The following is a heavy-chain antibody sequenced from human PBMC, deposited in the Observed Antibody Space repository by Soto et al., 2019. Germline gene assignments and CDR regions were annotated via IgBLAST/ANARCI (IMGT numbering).Heavy chain of an antibody. CDR3: ARGGGSSSWNNWFDP. D-gene: IGHD6-13*01. CDR1: GGSFSGYY. V-gene: IGHV4-34*01. Sequence: PSETLSLTCAVYGGSFSGYYWSWIRQPPGKGLEWIGEINHSGSTNYNPSLKSRVTISVDTSKNQFSLKLSSVTAADTAVYYCARGGGSSSWNNWFDPWGQGTLVTVSS. J-gene: IGHJ5*02. CDR2: INHSGST.